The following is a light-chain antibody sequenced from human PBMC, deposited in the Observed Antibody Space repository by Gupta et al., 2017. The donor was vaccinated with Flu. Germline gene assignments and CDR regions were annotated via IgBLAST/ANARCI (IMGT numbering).Light chain of an antibody. J-gene: IGKJ2*01. Sequence: PGEPASISCRSSQSLLHSNGYNYLDWYLQKPGQSPQLLIYLGSNRASGVPDRFSGSGSGTDFTLKISRVEAEDVGVYYCMQALQTPRYTFGQGTKLEIK. V-gene: IGKV2-28*01. CDR2: LGS. CDR3: MQALQTPRYT. CDR1: QSLLHSNGYNY.